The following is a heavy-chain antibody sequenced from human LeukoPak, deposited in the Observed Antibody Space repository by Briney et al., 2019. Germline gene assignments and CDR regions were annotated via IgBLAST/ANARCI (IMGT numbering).Heavy chain of an antibody. Sequence: SETLSLTCTVSGGSISSYYWSWIRQPPGKGLEWIGYIYYSGSTNYNPSLKSRVTMSVDTSKNQFSLKLSSVTAADTAVYYCAREYMVTIRLDYWGQGAPVTVSS. CDR1: GGSISSYY. D-gene: IGHD2-21*02. V-gene: IGHV4-59*12. CDR2: IYYSGST. J-gene: IGHJ4*02. CDR3: AREYMVTIRLDY.